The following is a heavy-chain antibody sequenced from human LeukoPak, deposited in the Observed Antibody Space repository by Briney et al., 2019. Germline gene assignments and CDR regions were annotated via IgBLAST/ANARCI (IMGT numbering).Heavy chain of an antibody. D-gene: IGHD6-13*01. CDR2: TYYRSKWYN. CDR3: ARDHYSSSWYGIDY. CDR1: GDSVSSNSAA. J-gene: IGHJ4*02. Sequence: SQTLSLTCAISGDSVSSNSAAWNWIRQSPLRGLEWLGRTYYRSKWYNDYAVSVESRITINPDTSKNQFSLHLNSVTPEDTAVYYCARDHYSSSWYGIDYWGQGTLVTVSS. V-gene: IGHV6-1*01.